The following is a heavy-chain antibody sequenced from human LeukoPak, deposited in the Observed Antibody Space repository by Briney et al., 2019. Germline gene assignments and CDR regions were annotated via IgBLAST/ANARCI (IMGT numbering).Heavy chain of an antibody. V-gene: IGHV4-39*07. Sequence: KPSETLSLTCTVSGVSISSSSYYWGWIRQAPGKGLEWIGSIYYSGSTYDNPSLKSRVTISVDTSKNQFSLKLSSVTAADTAVYYCASQGDAFDIWGQGTMVTVSS. CDR3: ASQGDAFDI. CDR2: IYYSGST. J-gene: IGHJ3*02. CDR1: GVSISSSSYY.